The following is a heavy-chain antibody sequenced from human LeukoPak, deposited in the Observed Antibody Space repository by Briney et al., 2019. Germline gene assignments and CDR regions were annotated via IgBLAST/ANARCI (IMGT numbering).Heavy chain of an antibody. CDR1: GFPFRAYW. CDR2: ISPDGSRT. J-gene: IGHJ4*02. CDR3: AKESSGADYYFDY. V-gene: IGHV3-7*01. Sequence: PGGSLRLSCEASGFPFRAYWMSWVRQAPGKGPKWVANISPDGSRTYFVDSVKGRFTISRDNARNSLYLQMTSVRVGDSAVYYCAKESSGADYYFDYWGQGTVVPVSS. D-gene: IGHD3-22*01.